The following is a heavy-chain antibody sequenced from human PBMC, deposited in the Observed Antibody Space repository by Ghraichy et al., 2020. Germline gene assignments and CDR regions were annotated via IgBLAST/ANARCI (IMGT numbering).Heavy chain of an antibody. CDR1: GFTFDDYA. D-gene: IGHD1-1*01. Sequence: GGSLRLSCAASGFTFDDYAMHWVRQAPGKGLEWVSGISWNSGSIGYADSVKGRFTISRDNAKNSLYLQMNSLRAEDTALYYCAKDPTGSPFQYYFDYWGQGTLVTVSS. J-gene: IGHJ4*02. CDR3: AKDPTGSPFQYYFDY. V-gene: IGHV3-9*01. CDR2: ISWNSGSI.